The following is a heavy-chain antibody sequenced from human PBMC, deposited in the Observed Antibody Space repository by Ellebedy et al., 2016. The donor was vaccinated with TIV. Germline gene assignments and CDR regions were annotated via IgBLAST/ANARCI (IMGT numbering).Heavy chain of an antibody. CDR2: IYYSGST. V-gene: IGHV4-34*01. CDR1: GGSFSGYY. Sequence: SETLSLTXAVYGGSFSGYYWSWIRQPPGKGLEWIGSIYYSGSTYYNPSLKSRVTISVDTSKNQFSLKLSSVTAAGTAVYYCARDGGGSSWYKGVWGQGTTVTVSS. J-gene: IGHJ6*02. CDR3: ARDGGGSSWYKGV. D-gene: IGHD6-13*01.